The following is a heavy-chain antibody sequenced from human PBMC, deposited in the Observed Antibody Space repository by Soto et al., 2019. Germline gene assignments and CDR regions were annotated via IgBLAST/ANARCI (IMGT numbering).Heavy chain of an antibody. V-gene: IGHV3-23*01. CDR3: AKEVLVVAAPGDSFDS. CDR1: GFTFRNYA. D-gene: IGHD2-15*01. Sequence: PRGSLRHSYAASGFTFRNYAMSWVRQAPGKGLEWVASMSGSSGSTYYADSVKGRFTISRDKSKNTLYLQMNSLRAEDTAVYYCAKEVLVVAAPGDSFDSWGQGTLVTVSS. CDR2: MSGSSGST. J-gene: IGHJ4*02.